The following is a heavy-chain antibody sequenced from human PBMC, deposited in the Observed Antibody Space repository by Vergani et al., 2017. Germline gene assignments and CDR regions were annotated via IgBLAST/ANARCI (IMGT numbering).Heavy chain of an antibody. J-gene: IGHJ5*02. Sequence: QLQLQESGPGLVKPSATLSLTCRVSGASIRSSNYYWGWLRPPPGKGLEWIASIYYSGSTYYNPSLKSRVTISVDTSKNQFSRKLSSVTAADTAVYFCARHSTVEWLVKLGWIVPWLEGILVTVSS. CDR1: GASIRSSNYY. CDR2: IYYSGST. V-gene: IGHV4-39*01. CDR3: ARHSTVEWLVKLGWIVP. D-gene: IGHD6-19*01.